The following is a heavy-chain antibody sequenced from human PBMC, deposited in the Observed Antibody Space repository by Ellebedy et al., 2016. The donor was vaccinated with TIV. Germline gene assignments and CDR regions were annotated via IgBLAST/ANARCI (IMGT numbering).Heavy chain of an antibody. CDR2: IYYDGSNK. J-gene: IGHJ6*02. Sequence: GESLKISCAASGFTFSSYGMHWVRQAPGKGLEWVAVIYYDGSNKYYADSVKGRFTISRDNAKNSLYLQMNSLRAEDTAVYYCARDRGYYGMDVWGQGTTVTVSS. CDR1: GFTFSSYG. V-gene: IGHV3-30*12. CDR3: ARDRGYYGMDV.